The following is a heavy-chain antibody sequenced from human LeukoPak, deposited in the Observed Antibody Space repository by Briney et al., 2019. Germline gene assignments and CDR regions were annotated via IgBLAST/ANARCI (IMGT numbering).Heavy chain of an antibody. V-gene: IGHV4-59*12. CDR2: VYYSGTT. CDR3: APIYGDYSDFDY. Sequence: PSETLSLTCTVSGGSNTYFWTWVRQPPGKGLEWIGYVYYSGTTKYNPSLTSRLTLSVDTSKSQFSLRLNSVTVADTAVYYCAPIYGDYSDFDYWGQGTLVTVSS. D-gene: IGHD4-17*01. J-gene: IGHJ4*02. CDR1: GGSNTYF.